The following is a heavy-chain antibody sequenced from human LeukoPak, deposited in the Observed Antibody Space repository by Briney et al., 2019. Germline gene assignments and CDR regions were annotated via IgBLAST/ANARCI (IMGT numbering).Heavy chain of an antibody. CDR2: INPNSCDT. V-gene: IGHV1-2*07. Sequence: WASVKVSCKASGYTFIGYYMHWVRQAPGQGLEWMGWINPNSCDTNYSHKLQGRVTMTRDTSSSTAYMELRRLRSDDMALYYCARGLTGWGTYQVPDYWGEGTLVSVSS. CDR3: ARGLTGWGTYQVPDY. D-gene: IGHD3-16*02. J-gene: IGHJ4*02. CDR1: GYTFIGYY.